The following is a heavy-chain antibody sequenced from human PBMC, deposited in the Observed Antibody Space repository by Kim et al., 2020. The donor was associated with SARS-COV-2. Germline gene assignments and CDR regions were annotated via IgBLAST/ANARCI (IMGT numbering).Heavy chain of an antibody. D-gene: IGHD3-9*01. CDR1: GFTFSSYS. J-gene: IGHJ6*02. CDR3: AREGYDILTGPYGMDV. V-gene: IGHV3-21*01. Sequence: GGSLRLSCAASGFTFSSYSMNWVRQAPGKGLEWVSSISSSSSYIYYADSVKGRFTISRDNAKNSLYLQMNSLRAEDTAVYYCAREGYDILTGPYGMDVWGQGTTVTVSS. CDR2: ISSSSSYI.